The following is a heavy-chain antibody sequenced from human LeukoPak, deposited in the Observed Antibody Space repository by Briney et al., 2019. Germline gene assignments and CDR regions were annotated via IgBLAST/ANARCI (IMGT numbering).Heavy chain of an antibody. J-gene: IGHJ4*02. CDR2: ISGGGTTI. CDR1: GFTFSSYE. CDR3: ARDAYCSGGSCPNAYYFDY. D-gene: IGHD2-15*01. V-gene: IGHV3-48*03. Sequence: PGGSLRLSCEASGFTFSSYEMNWVRQAPGKGLEWVSYISGGGTTIYYADSVKGRFTISRDNSKNTLYLQMNSLRAEDTAVYYCARDAYCSGGSCPNAYYFDYWGQGTLVTVSS.